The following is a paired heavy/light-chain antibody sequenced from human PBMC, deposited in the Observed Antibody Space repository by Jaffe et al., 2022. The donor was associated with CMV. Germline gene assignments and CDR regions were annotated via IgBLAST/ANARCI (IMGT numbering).Heavy chain of an antibody. J-gene: IGHJ2*01. D-gene: IGHD3-22*01. V-gene: IGHV4-59*01. CDR3: ASRYYYDSSGYQGAYWYFDL. CDR1: GGSISSYY. Sequence: QVQLQESGPGLVKPSETLSLTCTVSGGSISSYYWSWIRQPPGKGLEWIGYIYYSGSTNYNPSLKSRVTISVDTSKNQFSLKLSSVTAADTAVYYCASRYYYDSSGYQGAYWYFDLWGRGTLVTVSS. CDR2: IYYSGST.
Light chain of an antibody. CDR3: QQYNNWPKT. CDR2: GAS. J-gene: IGKJ1*01. CDR1: QSVSSN. V-gene: IGKV3-15*01. Sequence: EIVMTQSPATLSVSPGERATLSCRASQSVSSNLAWYQQKPGQAPRLLIYGASTRATGIPARFSGSGSGTEFTLTISSLQSEDFAVYYCQQYNNWPKTFGQGTKVEIK.